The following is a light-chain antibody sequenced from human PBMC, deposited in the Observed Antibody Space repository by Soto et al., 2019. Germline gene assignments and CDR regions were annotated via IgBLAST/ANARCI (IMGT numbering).Light chain of an antibody. Sequence: EIVLTQSPATPSLSPGERATLSCGASQSVTSYLAWYQQRPGQAPRLLIYDASRRATGIPARFSGSGSGADFTLTISTLEPEDFAVYYCQQRSSWPITFGQGTRLEIK. CDR1: QSVTSY. CDR2: DAS. V-gene: IGKV3-11*01. J-gene: IGKJ5*01. CDR3: QQRSSWPIT.